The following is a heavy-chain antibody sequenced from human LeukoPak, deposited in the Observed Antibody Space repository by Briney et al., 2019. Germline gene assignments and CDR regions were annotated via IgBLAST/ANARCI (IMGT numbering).Heavy chain of an antibody. V-gene: IGHV3-33*01. CDR3: ARGNGVLGIAAAGDY. CDR2: IWYDGSNK. CDR1: GFTFSSYG. D-gene: IGHD6-13*01. J-gene: IGHJ4*02. Sequence: PGGSLRLSCAASGFTFSSYGMHWVRQAPGKGLEWVAVIWYDGSNKYYADSVKGRFTISRDNSKNTLYLQMNSLRAEDTAVYYCARGNGVLGIAAAGDYWGREPWSPSPQ.